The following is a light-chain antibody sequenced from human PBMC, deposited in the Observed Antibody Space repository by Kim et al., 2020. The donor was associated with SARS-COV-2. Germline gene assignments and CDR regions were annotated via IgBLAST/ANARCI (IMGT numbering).Light chain of an antibody. CDR3: QQSQTAPLLT. V-gene: IGKV1-39*01. CDR1: QSINAY. CDR2: AAS. J-gene: IGKJ4*01. Sequence: DIQMTQSPSSLAASVGDRVTITCRASQSINAYLNWYQQKPGKAPKLLIYAASTLQSGVPSRFSGSGSGTDFTLTITSLQPEDFATYYCQQSQTAPLLTFGGGTKLEIK.